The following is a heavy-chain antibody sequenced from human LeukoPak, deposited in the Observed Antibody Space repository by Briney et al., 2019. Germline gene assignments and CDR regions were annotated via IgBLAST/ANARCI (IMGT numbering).Heavy chain of an antibody. CDR2: IRSKAYGGTT. Sequence: GGSLRLSCTASGFTFGDYAMSWFRQAPGKGLEWVGFIRSKAYGGTTEYAASVKGRFTISRDDSKSIAYLQMNSLKTEDTAVYYCTRDPPVVVVTVKSGSDAFDIWAKGQWSPSLQ. J-gene: IGHJ3*02. V-gene: IGHV3-49*03. CDR3: TRDPPVVVVTVKSGSDAFDI. D-gene: IGHD2-21*02. CDR1: GFTFGDYA.